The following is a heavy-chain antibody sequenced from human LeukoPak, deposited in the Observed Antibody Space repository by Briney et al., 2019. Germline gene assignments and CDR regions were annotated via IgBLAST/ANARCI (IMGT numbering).Heavy chain of an antibody. D-gene: IGHD1-7*01. CDR2: ISYDGSNK. CDR3: AKVGLELPSGMDV. J-gene: IGHJ6*02. CDR1: GFTFSSYG. V-gene: IGHV3-30*18. Sequence: GRSLRLSCAASGFTFSSYGMHWVRQAPGKGLEWVAVISYDGSNKYYADSVKGPFTISIDNSKNTLYLQMNSLRAEDTAVYYCAKVGLELPSGMDVWGQGTTVTVSS.